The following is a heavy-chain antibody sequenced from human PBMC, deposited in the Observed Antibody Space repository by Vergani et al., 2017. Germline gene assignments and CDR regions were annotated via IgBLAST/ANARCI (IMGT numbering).Heavy chain of an antibody. CDR1: GGTFSSYA. D-gene: IGHD3-22*01. J-gene: IGHJ1*01. CDR3: AGDSTYYYDSSGYRFGYFQH. CDR2: IIPIFGTA. V-gene: IGHV1-69*01. Sequence: QVQLVQSGAEVKKPGSSVKVSCKASGGTFSSYAISWVRQAPGQGLEWMGGIIPIFGTANYAQKFQGRVTITADESTSTAYMELSSLRSEDTAVYYCAGDSTYYYDSSGYRFGYFQHWGQGTLVTVSS.